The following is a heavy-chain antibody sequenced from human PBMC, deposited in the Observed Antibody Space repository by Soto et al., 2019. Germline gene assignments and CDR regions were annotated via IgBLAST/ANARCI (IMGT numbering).Heavy chain of an antibody. D-gene: IGHD6-19*01. J-gene: IGHJ6*02. V-gene: IGHV1-46*01. CDR1: GYTFTSYY. Sequence: EASVKVSCKASGYTFTSYYMHWVRQAPGQGLEWMGIINPSGGSTSYAQKFQGRVTMTRDTSTSTVYMELSSLRSEDTAVYYCARDSGWYFSYYGMDVWGQGTTVTVSS. CDR3: ARDSGWYFSYYGMDV. CDR2: INPSGGST.